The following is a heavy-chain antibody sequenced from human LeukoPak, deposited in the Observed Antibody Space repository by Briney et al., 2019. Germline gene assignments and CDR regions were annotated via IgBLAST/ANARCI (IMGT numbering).Heavy chain of an antibody. Sequence: SETLSLTCTVSGGSISSSSYYWGWIRQPPGKGLEWIGSIYYSGSTYYNPSLKSRVTISVDTSKNQFSLKLSSVTAADTAVYYCAREEPAADYWGQGTLVTVSS. CDR3: AREEPAADY. V-gene: IGHV4-39*02. D-gene: IGHD2-2*01. CDR1: GGSISSSSYY. J-gene: IGHJ4*02. CDR2: IYYSGST.